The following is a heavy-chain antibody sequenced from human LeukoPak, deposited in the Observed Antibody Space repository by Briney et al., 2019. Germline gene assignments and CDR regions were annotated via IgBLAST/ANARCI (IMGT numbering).Heavy chain of an antibody. D-gene: IGHD3-10*01. CDR2: VNPNSEDT. V-gene: IGHV1-2*02. CDR3: ARVGGESYKFDP. J-gene: IGHJ5*02. Sequence: GASVKVSCKTSGYSFTGYYIHWVRQAPGQGLEWMGWVNPNSEDTEYAQKFQGRVTITRDTSTSTAYMELYRLRSDDTAVYYCARVGGESYKFDPWGQGTLITVSS. CDR1: GYSFTGYY.